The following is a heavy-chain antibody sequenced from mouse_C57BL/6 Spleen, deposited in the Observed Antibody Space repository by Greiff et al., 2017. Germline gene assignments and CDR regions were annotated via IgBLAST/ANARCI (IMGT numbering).Heavy chain of an antibody. V-gene: IGHV5-2*03. CDR1: EYEFPSHD. CDR2: INSDGGST. Sequence: EVKLEESGGGLVQPGESLKLSCESNEYEFPSHDMSWVRKTPEKRLELVAAINSDGGSTYYPDTMERRFIISRDNTKKTLYLQMGSLRSEDTAMDYCARKGYDAWYFDVWGTGTTVTVSS. D-gene: IGHD2-3*01. CDR3: ARKGYDAWYFDV. J-gene: IGHJ1*03.